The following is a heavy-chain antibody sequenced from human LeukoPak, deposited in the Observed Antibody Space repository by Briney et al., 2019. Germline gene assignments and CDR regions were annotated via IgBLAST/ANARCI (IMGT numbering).Heavy chain of an antibody. V-gene: IGHV3-74*01. CDR3: TRDTFGLNDY. CDR1: GFTFSRDW. Sequence: GGSLRLSCAASGFTFSRDWMPWVRQSPGKGLAWVSRINPDGDYTTYADSVKGRFTIYRDNAKNTLFLQMDSLRADDTAIYYCTRDTFGLNDYWGQGSLVTVSS. J-gene: IGHJ4*02. CDR2: INPDGDYT. D-gene: IGHD3-16*01.